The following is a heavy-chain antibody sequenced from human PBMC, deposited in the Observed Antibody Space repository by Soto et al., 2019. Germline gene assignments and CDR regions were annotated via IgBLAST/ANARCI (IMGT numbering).Heavy chain of an antibody. CDR3: ARFNVVDTNSYFDY. CDR1: GDSVSSGGHY. CDR2: VYYTGTT. J-gene: IGHJ4*02. Sequence: PSETLSLTCTVSGDSVSSGGHYWSWIRQHPGKGLEWIGNVYYTGTTFSNPSLKSRVAMSVDTSKNQVSLKVSSVTAADTAVYSCARFNVVDTNSYFDYWGPGTLVTVSS. V-gene: IGHV4-31*03. D-gene: IGHD3-22*01.